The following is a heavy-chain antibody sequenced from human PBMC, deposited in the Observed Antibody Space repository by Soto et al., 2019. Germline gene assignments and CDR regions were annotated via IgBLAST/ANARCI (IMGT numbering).Heavy chain of an antibody. J-gene: IGHJ5*02. D-gene: IGHD2-8*01. CDR3: ARRGYCTNGVCGSYNWFDP. V-gene: IGHV4-59*01. Sequence: SETLSLTCTVSGGSISSYYWSWIRQPPGKGLEWIGYIYYSGSTNYNPSLKSRVTISVDTSKNQFSLKLSSVTAADTAVYYCARRGYCTNGVCGSYNWFDPWGQGTLVTAPQ. CDR2: IYYSGST. CDR1: GGSISSYY.